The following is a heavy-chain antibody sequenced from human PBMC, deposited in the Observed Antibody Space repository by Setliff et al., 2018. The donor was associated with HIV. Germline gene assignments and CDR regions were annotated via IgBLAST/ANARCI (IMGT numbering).Heavy chain of an antibody. CDR1: GFTFSNAW. D-gene: IGHD2-21*01. CDR3: AADIPTPLAQIDY. CDR2: IKSKIDGETT. V-gene: IGHV3-15*01. J-gene: IGHJ4*02. Sequence: GGSLRLSCAASGFTFSNAWMSWVRQAPGKGLEWVGRIKSKIDGETTDYAAPVKGRFTISRDDSKNTLYLQMNTMKTGDTAVYYCAADIPTPLAQIDYWGQGTLVTVSS.